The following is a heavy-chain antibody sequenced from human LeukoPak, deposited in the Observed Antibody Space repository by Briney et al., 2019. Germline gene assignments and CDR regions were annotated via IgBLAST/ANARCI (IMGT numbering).Heavy chain of an antibody. CDR1: GGSISSYY. Sequence: SETLSLTCTVSGGSISSYYWSWIRQPPGKGLEWIGYIYYSGSTNHNPSLKSRVTISLDTSKNQFSLKLSSVTAADTAVYFCAGLRPYDYHMYVWGKGTTVTVSS. CDR2: IYYSGST. D-gene: IGHD3-16*01. V-gene: IGHV4-59*01. CDR3: AGLRPYDYHMYV. J-gene: IGHJ6*03.